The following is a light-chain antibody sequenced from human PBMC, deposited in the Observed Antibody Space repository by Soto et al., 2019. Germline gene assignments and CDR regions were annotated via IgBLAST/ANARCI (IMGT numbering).Light chain of an antibody. V-gene: IGLV2-14*03. J-gene: IGLJ1*01. CDR2: DVS. CDR3: YSCSRSSGTRYV. Sequence: QSVLTQPASVSGSPGQSITISCTGTSSDIGTYNYVSWYQQHPGQAPKLMIYDVSNRPSGVSDRFSGSKSGNTASLTISGVQAEDEADYYCYSCSRSSGTRYVFGTGTKRTVL. CDR1: SSDIGTYNY.